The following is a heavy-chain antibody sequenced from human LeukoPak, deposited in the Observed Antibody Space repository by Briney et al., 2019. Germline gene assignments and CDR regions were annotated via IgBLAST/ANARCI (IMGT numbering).Heavy chain of an antibody. D-gene: IGHD2-2*02. Sequence: PSETLSLTCAVYGGSFSGYYWSWIRQPPGKGLEWIGEINHSGSTNYNPSLKSRVTISVDTSKNQFSLKLSSVTAADTAVYYCARMLGYCSSTSCYTFDYWGQGTLVTVSS. CDR3: ARMLGYCSSTSCYTFDY. CDR2: INHSGST. CDR1: GGSFSGYY. V-gene: IGHV4-34*01. J-gene: IGHJ4*02.